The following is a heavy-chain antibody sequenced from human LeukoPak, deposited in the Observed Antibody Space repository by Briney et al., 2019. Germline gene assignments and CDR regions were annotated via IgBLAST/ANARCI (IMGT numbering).Heavy chain of an antibody. CDR2: INSSDTYT. CDR1: GFTFSDYY. V-gene: IGHV3-11*03. D-gene: IGHD1-26*01. J-gene: IGHJ6*02. CDR3: ARCGTPNNYYYYGMDV. Sequence: PGGSLRLSCAASGFTFSDYYMSWIRQAPGKGLECVSYINSSDTYTNYADSVKGRFTISRDNAKNSLYLQMNSLRAEDTAVYYCARCGTPNNYYYYGMDVWGQGTTVTVSS.